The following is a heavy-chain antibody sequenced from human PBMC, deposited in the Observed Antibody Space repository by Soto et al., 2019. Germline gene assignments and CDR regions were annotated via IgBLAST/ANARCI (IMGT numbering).Heavy chain of an antibody. CDR3: ARVRAWETGAPFYYFGY. V-gene: IGHV4-34*01. D-gene: IGHD1-26*01. CDR1: GGSFSGYY. CDR2: INHSGST. J-gene: IGHJ4*02. Sequence: SETLSLTCAVDGGSFSGYYCSWIRQPPGKGLEWIGEINHSGSTNYNPSLKSRVTISVDTSKNQFSLKLSSVTAADTAVYYCARVRAWETGAPFYYFGYWGQGTLVTVSS.